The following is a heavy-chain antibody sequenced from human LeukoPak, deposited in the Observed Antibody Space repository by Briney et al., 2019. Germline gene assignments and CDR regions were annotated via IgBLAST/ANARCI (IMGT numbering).Heavy chain of an antibody. CDR1: GFTVSDNY. CDR3: ARIEWERLGRAFDI. Sequence: GGSLRLSCAASGFTVSDNYMTWVRQAPGKGLEWVSSIYSAGATHYAESVKGRFTISRDNSKNTLYLQMNSLRAEDMAVYYCARIEWERLGRAFDIWGQGTVVTVSS. J-gene: IGHJ3*02. CDR2: IYSAGAT. V-gene: IGHV3-53*01. D-gene: IGHD1-26*01.